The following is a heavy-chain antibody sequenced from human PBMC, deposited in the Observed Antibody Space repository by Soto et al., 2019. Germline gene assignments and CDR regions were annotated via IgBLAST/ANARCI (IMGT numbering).Heavy chain of an antibody. Sequence: PSETLSLTCTVSGGSISSGNHYWSWIRQHPGKGLEWIGYIYYSGSTYYTPSLKSRVNISEDTSKNQFSLKLSSVTAADTAVYFFSKVNAYRRNPLVLPFDIWGQGTMVTVSS. J-gene: IGHJ3*02. D-gene: IGHD6-6*01. CDR3: SKVNAYRRNPLVLPFDI. V-gene: IGHV4-31*06. CDR2: IYYSGST. CDR1: GGSISSGNHY.